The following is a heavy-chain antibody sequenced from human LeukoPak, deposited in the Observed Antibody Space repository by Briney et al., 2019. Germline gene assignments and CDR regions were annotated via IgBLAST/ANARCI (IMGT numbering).Heavy chain of an antibody. V-gene: IGHV1-3*01. D-gene: IGHD4-17*01. CDR3: ARSGGDSFDY. CDR2: INAGNGNT. CDR1: GYTFTSYA. Sequence: ASVKVSCKASGYTFTSYAIHWVRQAPGQRLEWMGWINAGNGNTKYSQKFQGRVAITRDTSASTAYMELSSLKSEDTAVYYCARSGGDSFDYWGQGTLVTVSS. J-gene: IGHJ4*02.